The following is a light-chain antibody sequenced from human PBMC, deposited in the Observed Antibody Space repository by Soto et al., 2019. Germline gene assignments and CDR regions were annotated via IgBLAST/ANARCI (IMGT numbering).Light chain of an antibody. J-gene: IGKJ1*01. CDR3: QQYHTSPWT. CDR1: QNVLFSSNNKNY. V-gene: IGKV4-1*01. Sequence: DIVMIQSPDSLAVSLGERATINCKSSQNVLFSSNNKNYFAWYQQKAGQPPKLLIYWASTRESGVPDRFSGSGSGTDFTLTISSLQAEDVAVYYCQQYHTSPWTFGQGTKVEIK. CDR2: WAS.